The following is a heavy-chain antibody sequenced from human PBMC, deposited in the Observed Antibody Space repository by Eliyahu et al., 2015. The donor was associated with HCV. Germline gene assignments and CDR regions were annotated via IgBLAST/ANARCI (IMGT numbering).Heavy chain of an antibody. D-gene: IGHD3-22*01. V-gene: IGHV3-13*01. J-gene: IGHJ4*02. CDR1: GFTFXSHD. CDR2: IGTADDT. CDR3: ARTSGYYDSSGHFDY. Sequence: EVQLVESGGGLVQPGGSLRLSCAASGFTFXSHDMHWVRQAAGKGLEWVSAIGTADDTHYPDSVKGRFTISRENAKNSCYLQMNSLRAADTAVYYCARTSGYYDSSGHFDYWGQGTLVTVSS.